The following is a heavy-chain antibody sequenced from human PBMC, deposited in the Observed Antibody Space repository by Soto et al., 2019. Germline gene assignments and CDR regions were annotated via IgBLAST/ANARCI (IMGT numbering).Heavy chain of an antibody. J-gene: IGHJ4*02. CDR1: GFTFSSYT. D-gene: IGHD2-15*01. CDR2: ISRSSSYI. V-gene: IGHV3-21*01. CDR3: GAATGAY. Sequence: EVQLVESGGGLVKPGGSLRLSCAASGFTFSSYTMNWVRQAPGKGLEWVSSISRSSSYIYFADSVKGRFTISRANAKNSLYLQMNSLRAEDTAVYYCGAATGAYWGQGTLVTVSS.